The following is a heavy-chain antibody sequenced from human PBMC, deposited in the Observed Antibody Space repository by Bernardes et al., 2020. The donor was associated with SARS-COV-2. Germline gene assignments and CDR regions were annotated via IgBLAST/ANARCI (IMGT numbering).Heavy chain of an antibody. CDR1: GFTFSDHY. J-gene: IGHJ4*02. Sequence: GGSLRLSCAASGFTFSDHYMDWVRQAPGKGLEWIGRTRNKANSYSTEYAASVKGRFTVARDDSKNSFYLQMNSLRDEDTAVYYCVKGGLRLGELWGSDWGQGTLVTVSS. CDR3: VKGGLRLGELWGSD. CDR2: TRNKANSYST. V-gene: IGHV3-72*01. D-gene: IGHD3-16*01.